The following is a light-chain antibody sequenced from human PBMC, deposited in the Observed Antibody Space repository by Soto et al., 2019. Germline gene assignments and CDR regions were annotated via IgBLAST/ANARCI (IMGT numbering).Light chain of an antibody. Sequence: SYELTQPLSVSVALGQTARITCGGNNIGSKNVHWYPQKPGQAPVLVIYRDSNRPSGIPERCSGSNSGNTATLTISRAQAGDEADYYCQVWDSSTARVFGGGTKLTVL. V-gene: IGLV3-9*01. CDR1: NIGSKN. CDR3: QVWDSSTARV. CDR2: RDS. J-gene: IGLJ3*02.